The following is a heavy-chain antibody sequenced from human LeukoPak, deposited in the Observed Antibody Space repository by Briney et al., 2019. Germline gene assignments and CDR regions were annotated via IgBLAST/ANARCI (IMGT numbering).Heavy chain of an antibody. D-gene: IGHD3-9*01. J-gene: IGHJ4*02. CDR3: ARPPLGSYDILTGYENDY. V-gene: IGHV5-51*01. CDR2: IYPGDSDT. Sequence: KHGESLKISCKCSGYSFTSYWLGWVRQMPGKGLEWMGIIYPGDSDTRYSPSFQGQVTISATQSTSTAYLQWSSLKASDTAMYYCARPPLGSYDILTGYENDYWGQGTLVTVSS. CDR1: GYSFTSYW.